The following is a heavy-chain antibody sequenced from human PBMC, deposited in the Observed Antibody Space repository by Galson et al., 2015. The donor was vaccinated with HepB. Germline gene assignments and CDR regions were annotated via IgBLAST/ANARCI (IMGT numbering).Heavy chain of an antibody. CDR1: GFTFSSYW. CDR3: ARSELDSTYLYYYYYYYMDV. CDR2: THQDGSNQ. D-gene: IGHD2-2*01. V-gene: IGHV3-7*01. Sequence: SLRLSCAASGFTFSSYWMSWVRQAPGKGLEWVAYTHQDGSNQYYVDSVKGRFTISRDNAKNSLYLQMNSLRAEDTAVYYCARSELDSTYLYYYYYYYMDVWGKGTTVTVSS. J-gene: IGHJ6*03.